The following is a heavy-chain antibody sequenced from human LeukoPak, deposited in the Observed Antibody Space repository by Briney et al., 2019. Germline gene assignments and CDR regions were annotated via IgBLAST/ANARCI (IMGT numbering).Heavy chain of an antibody. Sequence: ASVKVSCKASGGTFSSYAISWVRQAPGQGLEWMGGVIPIFGTANYAQKFQGRVTITADESTSTAYMELSSLRSEGTAVYYCARAQYCGGDCYPPDYYYGMDVWGQGTTVTVSS. V-gene: IGHV1-69*13. CDR3: ARAQYCGGDCYPPDYYYGMDV. CDR1: GGTFSSYA. D-gene: IGHD2-21*02. CDR2: VIPIFGTA. J-gene: IGHJ6*02.